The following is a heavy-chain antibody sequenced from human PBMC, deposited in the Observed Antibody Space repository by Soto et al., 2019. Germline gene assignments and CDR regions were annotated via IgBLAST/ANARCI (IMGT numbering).Heavy chain of an antibody. J-gene: IGHJ5*02. V-gene: IGHV1-69*13. CDR2: IIPIFGTA. CDR3: ARELGYCSGGSCYFNWFDP. CDR1: GGTFSSYA. Sequence: WASVKVSCKASGGTFSSYAISWVRQAPGQGLEWMGGIIPIFGTANYAQKFQGRVTITADESTSTAYMELSSLRSEDTAVYYCARELGYCSGGSCYFNWFDPWGQGTLGTV. D-gene: IGHD2-15*01.